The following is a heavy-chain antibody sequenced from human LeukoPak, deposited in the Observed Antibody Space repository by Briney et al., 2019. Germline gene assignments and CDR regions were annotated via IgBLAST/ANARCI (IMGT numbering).Heavy chain of an antibody. D-gene: IGHD3-3*01. CDR2: IKEDGSVK. Sequence: PGGSLRLSRVVDGLTLIINWMRWVRQAPGKGLEWVGNIKEDGSVKYYVDSVKGRFTISRDNAKNSLYLQMNSLRAEDTAVYYCASQFFGRFDPWRQGPRVTVSS. J-gene: IGHJ5*02. CDR1: GLTLIINW. CDR3: ASQFFGRFDP. V-gene: IGHV3-7*02.